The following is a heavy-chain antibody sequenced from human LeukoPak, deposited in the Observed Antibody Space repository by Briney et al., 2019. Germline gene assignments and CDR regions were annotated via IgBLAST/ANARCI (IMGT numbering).Heavy chain of an antibody. CDR1: GGTFSSYA. V-gene: IGHV1-69*13. CDR3: ARGLIRKIVVVITEYYFDY. Sequence: GASVKVSCKASGGTFSSYAISWVRQAPGQGLEWMGGIIPIFGTANYAQKFQGRVTITADESTSTAYMELSSLRSEDTAVYYCARGLIRKIVVVITEYYFDYWGQGTLVTVSS. J-gene: IGHJ4*02. D-gene: IGHD3-22*01. CDR2: IIPIFGTA.